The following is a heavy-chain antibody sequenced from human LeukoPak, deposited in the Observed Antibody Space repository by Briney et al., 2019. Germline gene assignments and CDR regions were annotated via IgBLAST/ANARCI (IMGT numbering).Heavy chain of an antibody. V-gene: IGHV1-18*01. CDR1: GGTFSSYA. CDR3: ARGLQENLAWLTAFSAFDI. Sequence: ASVKVSCKAYGGTFSSYATSWVRQAPGQGLEWMGWISAYNGDTNYAQKLQGRVTMTTDTSTSTAYMELRSLRSDDTAVYYCARGLQENLAWLTAFSAFDIWGPGTMVTVSS. CDR2: ISAYNGDT. D-gene: IGHD5-24*01. J-gene: IGHJ3*02.